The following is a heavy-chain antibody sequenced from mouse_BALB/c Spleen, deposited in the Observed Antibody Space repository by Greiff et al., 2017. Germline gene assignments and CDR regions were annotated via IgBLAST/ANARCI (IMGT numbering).Heavy chain of an antibody. CDR1: GFTFSSYA. Sequence: EVKLVESGGGLVKPGGSLKLSCAASGFTFSSYAMSWVRQTPEKRLEWVASISSGGSTYYPDSVEGRFTISRDNARNILYLQMSSLRSEDTAMYYCARNGYYPFAYWGQGTLVTVAA. J-gene: IGHJ3*01. D-gene: IGHD2-3*01. CDR3: ARNGYYPFAY. CDR2: ISSGGST. V-gene: IGHV5-6-5*01.